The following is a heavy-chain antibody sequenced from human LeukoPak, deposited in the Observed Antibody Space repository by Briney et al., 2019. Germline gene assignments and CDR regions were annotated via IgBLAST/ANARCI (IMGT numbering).Heavy chain of an antibody. V-gene: IGHV1-46*01. CDR3: ARGWEYIVGATAFDY. CDR2: INPSGGST. CDR1: GYTFTSYY. D-gene: IGHD1-26*01. Sequence: ASVKVSCTASGYTFTSYYMHWVRQAPGQGLEWMGIINPSGGSTSYAQKFQGRVTMTRDTSTSTVYMELSSLRSEDTAVYYCARGWEYIVGATAFDYWGQGTLVTVSS. J-gene: IGHJ4*02.